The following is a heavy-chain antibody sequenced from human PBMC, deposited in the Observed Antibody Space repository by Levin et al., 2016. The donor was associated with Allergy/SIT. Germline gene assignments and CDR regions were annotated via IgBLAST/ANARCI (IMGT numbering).Heavy chain of an antibody. D-gene: IGHD2-8*01. Sequence: GESLKISCAASGFTFSNAWMSWVRQAPGKGLEWVGRIKSKTDGGTTDYAAPVKGRFTISRDDSKNTLYLQMNSLKTEDTAVYYCTTKIRAGYADAFDIWGQGTMVTVSS. CDR3: TTKIRAGYADAFDI. J-gene: IGHJ3*02. CDR2: IKSKTDGGTT. V-gene: IGHV3-15*01. CDR1: GFTFSNAW.